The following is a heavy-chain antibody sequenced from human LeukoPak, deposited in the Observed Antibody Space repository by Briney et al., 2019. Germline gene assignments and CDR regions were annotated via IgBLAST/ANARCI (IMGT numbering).Heavy chain of an antibody. Sequence: GGSLRLSCAASVFTFSSYAMSWVRQAPGKGLEWVSAISGSGGSTYYADSVKGRFTISRDNSKNTLYLQMNSLRAEDTAVYYCATDNSSGWYWYFDLWGRGTLVTVSS. CDR3: ATDNSSGWYWYFDL. CDR2: ISGSGGST. V-gene: IGHV3-23*01. J-gene: IGHJ2*01. CDR1: VFTFSSYA. D-gene: IGHD6-19*01.